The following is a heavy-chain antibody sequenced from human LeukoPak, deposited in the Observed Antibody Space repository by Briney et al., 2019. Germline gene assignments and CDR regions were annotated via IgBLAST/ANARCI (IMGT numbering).Heavy chain of an antibody. Sequence: SETLSLNCTVSGGSISSSSYYWGWIRQPPGKGLEWIGSIYYSGSTYYNPSLKSRVTVSVDTSKNQFSLKLSSVTAADTALYYCARRTVTNGWFRIDYWGQGSLVIVSS. V-gene: IGHV4-39*07. CDR1: GGSISSSSYY. J-gene: IGHJ4*02. CDR3: ARRTVTNGWFRIDY. D-gene: IGHD6-19*01. CDR2: IYYSGST.